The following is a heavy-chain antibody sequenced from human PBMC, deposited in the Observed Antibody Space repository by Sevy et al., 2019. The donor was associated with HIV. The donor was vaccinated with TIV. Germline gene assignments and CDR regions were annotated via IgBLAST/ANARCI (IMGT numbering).Heavy chain of an antibody. CDR1: GFTFDDYA. CDR3: AKDLTATSYGTHLSDY. D-gene: IGHD5-18*01. V-gene: IGHV3-9*01. Sequence: GGSLRLSCAASGFTFDDYAMHWVRQAPGKGLEWVSGISWNSGSIGYADSVKGRFTISRDNAKNSLYLQMNSLRAEDTALYYCAKDLTATSYGTHLSDYWGQGSLVTVSS. CDR2: ISWNSGSI. J-gene: IGHJ4*02.